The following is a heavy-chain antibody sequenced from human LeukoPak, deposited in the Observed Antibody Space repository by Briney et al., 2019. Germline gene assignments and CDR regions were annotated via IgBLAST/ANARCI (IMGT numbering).Heavy chain of an antibody. CDR2: ISGSTIYT. D-gene: IGHD5-12*01. V-gene: IGHV3-23*01. CDR1: GFTFNNHA. J-gene: IGHJ4*02. CDR3: ASQVSGYYFFDS. Sequence: GGSLRLSCVASGFTFNNHAMSWVRQAPGKGLEWVSAISGSTIYTYYADSVKGRFTTSRDNSKNTLYLQMNSLSVEDTAVYFCASQVSGYYFFDSWGQGTLVTVSS.